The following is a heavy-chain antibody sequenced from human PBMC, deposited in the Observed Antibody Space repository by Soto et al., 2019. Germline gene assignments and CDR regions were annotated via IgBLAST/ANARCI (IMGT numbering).Heavy chain of an antibody. J-gene: IGHJ6*04. CDR3: ARDDVLCDGGRCYGVPLDV. V-gene: IGHV3-66*01. CDR1: GFTVSSKY. D-gene: IGHD2-15*01. CDR2: IQSGGPT. Sequence: GGSLILSCAASGFTVSSKYMSWVRQAPGKGLEWVSLIQSGGPTYYADSVKGRFTISRDTSENTLHLQMDSLRAEDTAVYYCARDDVLCDGGRCYGVPLDVWGKGTPVTSPQ.